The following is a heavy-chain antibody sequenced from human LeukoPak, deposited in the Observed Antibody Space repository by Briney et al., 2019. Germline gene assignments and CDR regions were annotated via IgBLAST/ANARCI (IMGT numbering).Heavy chain of an antibody. CDR2: ISFSVNTK. Sequence: GGSLRLSCAASGFTFSDYSMNWVRQAPGKGLEWVSYISFSVNTKYYGDSVKGRFTISRDNTQKSLYLQMSSLRAEDTAVYYCAIPSGEFDIWGQGTMVTVSS. CDR1: GFTFSDYS. J-gene: IGHJ3*02. D-gene: IGHD3-10*01. CDR3: AIPSGEFDI. V-gene: IGHV3-48*04.